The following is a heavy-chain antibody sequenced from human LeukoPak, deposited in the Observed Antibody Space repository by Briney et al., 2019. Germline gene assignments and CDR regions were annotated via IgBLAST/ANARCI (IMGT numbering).Heavy chain of an antibody. Sequence: GGSLRLSCTASGFTFSSYAMSWVRQAPGKGLEWVPTVSGSGGGTYYTDSVKGRFTISRDNSNNTLYLQMNSLRAEDTAVYYCARDYSSPGNFDYWGQGTLVTVSS. J-gene: IGHJ4*02. V-gene: IGHV3-23*01. CDR2: VSGSGGGT. D-gene: IGHD6-13*01. CDR1: GFTFSSYA. CDR3: ARDYSSPGNFDY.